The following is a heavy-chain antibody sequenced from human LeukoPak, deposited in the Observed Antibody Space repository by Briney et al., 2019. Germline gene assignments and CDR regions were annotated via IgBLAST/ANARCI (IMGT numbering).Heavy chain of an antibody. CDR2: IYHSGIT. CDR3: ARRVVAIFYFDY. V-gene: IGHV4-30-2*01. J-gene: IGHJ4*02. CDR1: GGSTSSGGYS. D-gene: IGHD3-3*01. Sequence: SETLSLTCAVSGGSTSSGGYSWSWIRQPPGKGLEWIGYIYHSGITYYNPSLKSRVTMSLDRSKNQFSLKLTSVTAADTAVYYCARRVVAIFYFDYWGQGALVTVSS.